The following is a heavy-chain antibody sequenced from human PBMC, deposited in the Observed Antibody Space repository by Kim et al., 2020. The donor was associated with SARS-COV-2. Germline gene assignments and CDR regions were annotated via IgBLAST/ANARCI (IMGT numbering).Heavy chain of an antibody. V-gene: IGHV3-9*01. CDR2: ISWNSGSI. CDR3: AKVKNLLDYVDAFDI. J-gene: IGHJ3*02. D-gene: IGHD4-17*01. Sequence: GGSLRLSCAASGFTFGDYAMHWVRQAPGKGLEWVSGISWNSGSIGYADSVKGRFTISRDNAKNSLYLQMNSLRAEDTALYYCAKVKNLLDYVDAFDIWGQGTMVTVSS. CDR1: GFTFGDYA.